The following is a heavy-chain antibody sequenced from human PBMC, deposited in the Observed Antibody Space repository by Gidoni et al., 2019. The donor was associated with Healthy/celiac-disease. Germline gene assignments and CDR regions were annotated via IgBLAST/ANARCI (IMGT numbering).Heavy chain of an antibody. D-gene: IGHD5-18*01. Sequence: QVQLQESGPGLVKPSETLSLTCTVSGGSVSSGSYYWSWIRQPPGKGLEWIGYIYYSGSTNYNPSLKSRVTISVDTSKNQFSLKLSSVTAADTAVYYCARALGYPQAPPSDYYYGMDVWGQGTTVTVSS. CDR1: GGSVSSGSYY. J-gene: IGHJ6*02. V-gene: IGHV4-61*01. CDR2: IYYSGST. CDR3: ARALGYPQAPPSDYYYGMDV.